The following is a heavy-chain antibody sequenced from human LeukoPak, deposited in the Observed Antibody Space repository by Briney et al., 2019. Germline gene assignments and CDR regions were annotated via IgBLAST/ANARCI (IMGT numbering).Heavy chain of an antibody. CDR2: IYSGGST. Sequence: GGSLRLSCAAFGFTVSSNYMSWVRQAPGKGLEWVSVIYSGGSTYYADSVKGRFTISRDNSKNTLYLQMNSLRAEDTAVYYCARARPDYYYDSSGYYYENAFDIWGQGTMVTVSS. J-gene: IGHJ3*02. CDR1: GFTVSSNY. CDR3: ARARPDYYYDSSGYYYENAFDI. D-gene: IGHD3-22*01. V-gene: IGHV3-66*01.